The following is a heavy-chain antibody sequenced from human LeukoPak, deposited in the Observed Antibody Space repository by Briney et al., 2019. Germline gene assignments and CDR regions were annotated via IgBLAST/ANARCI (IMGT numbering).Heavy chain of an antibody. CDR1: GFTFSSYS. J-gene: IGHJ4*02. Sequence: KPGGSLRLSCAASGFTFSSYSMNWVRQAPGKGLEWVSSISSSSSYIYYADSVKGRFTISRDNAKNSLYLQMNSLRAEDTAVYYCARDKYCSSTSCYLGLDYWGQGTLVTVSS. D-gene: IGHD2-2*01. CDR3: ARDKYCSSTSCYLGLDY. V-gene: IGHV3-21*01. CDR2: ISSSSSYI.